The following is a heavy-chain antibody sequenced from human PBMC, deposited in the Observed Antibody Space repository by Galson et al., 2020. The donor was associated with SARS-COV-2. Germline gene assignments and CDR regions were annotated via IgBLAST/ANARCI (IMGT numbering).Heavy chain of an antibody. CDR1: GGSISSSSYY. V-gene: IGHV4-39*01. CDR2: IYYSGST. CDR3: ARPMGTAMMSDFGY. Sequence: SETLSLTCTVSGGSISSSSYYWGWIRQPPGKGLEWIGSIYYSGSTYYNPSLKSRVTISVDTSKNQFSLKLSSVTAADTAVYYCARPMGTAMMSDFGYWGQGTLVTVS. J-gene: IGHJ4*02. D-gene: IGHD5-18*01.